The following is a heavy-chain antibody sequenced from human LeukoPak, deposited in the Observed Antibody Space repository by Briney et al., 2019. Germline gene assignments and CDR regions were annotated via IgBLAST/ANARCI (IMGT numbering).Heavy chain of an antibody. J-gene: IGHJ6*03. Sequence: GGSLRLSCAASGFTFSNYWMHWVRQAPGKGLVWVSLINSDGTTTNYADSVKGRFTISRDNAKNTLYLQMNSLRADDTAVYYCASKPMYYYYYYMDVWGKGTTVTVCS. CDR2: INSDGTTT. D-gene: IGHD2-2*01. CDR1: GFTFSNYW. V-gene: IGHV3-74*01. CDR3: ASKPMYYYYYYMDV.